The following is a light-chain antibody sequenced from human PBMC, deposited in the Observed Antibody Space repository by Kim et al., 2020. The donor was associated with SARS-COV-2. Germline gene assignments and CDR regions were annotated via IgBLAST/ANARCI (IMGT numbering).Light chain of an antibody. J-gene: IGKJ5*01. Sequence: ATINCKSSQSLLYSSNNRNYLTWYQQKPGQPPKLLIYWASTRESGVPDRFSGSGSGTEFTLTISSLQAEDVAVYFCQQYYSIPITFGQGTRLEIK. CDR2: WAS. V-gene: IGKV4-1*01. CDR1: QSLLYSSNNRNY. CDR3: QQYYSIPIT.